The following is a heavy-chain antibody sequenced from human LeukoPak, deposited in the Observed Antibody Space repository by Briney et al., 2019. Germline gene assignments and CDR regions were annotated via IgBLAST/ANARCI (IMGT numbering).Heavy chain of an antibody. CDR1: GFTFSSYA. Sequence: GGSLRLSGAAPGFTFSSYAMHWVRQAPGKGLEYVSAISSNGGSTYYAKSVKGRFTISRDNSKNTLYLQMGSLRAEDMAVYYCARDGNFPDDRVAFDIWGQGTMVTVSS. CDR2: ISSNGGST. D-gene: IGHD1-1*01. J-gene: IGHJ3*02. V-gene: IGHV3-64*01. CDR3: ARDGNFPDDRVAFDI.